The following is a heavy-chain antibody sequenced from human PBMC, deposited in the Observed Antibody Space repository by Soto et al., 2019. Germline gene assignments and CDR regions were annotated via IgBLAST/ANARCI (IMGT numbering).Heavy chain of an antibody. CDR2: IYTSGST. Sequence: SETLSLTCTVSGASISSYFWSWIRQPAGKGLEWIGRIYTSGSTDYNPSLESRVTMSVDTSKKQVSLKLTSLTAPDTAGYYWAAICSSRCCCGSDGWGQGTWGTVS. V-gene: IGHV4-4*07. J-gene: IGHJ6*02. CDR1: GASISSYF. D-gene: IGHD2-2*01. CDR3: AAICSSRCCCGSDG.